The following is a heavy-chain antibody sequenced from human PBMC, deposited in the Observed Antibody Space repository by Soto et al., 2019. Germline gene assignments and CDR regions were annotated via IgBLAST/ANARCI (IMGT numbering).Heavy chain of an antibody. D-gene: IGHD3-10*01. CDR3: ARGATGGSGDGPAGDFEL. Sequence: DVQLVESGGGLVQPGGSLRLSCAASGFTFRSYDMHWVRQATGKGLEWVSAIGTTGDTYYPGSVKVRFTISREDAKNSLYLQMNSLRAGDTGVYYCARGATGGSGDGPAGDFELWGRGTLVTVSS. V-gene: IGHV3-13*04. J-gene: IGHJ2*01. CDR2: IGTTGDT. CDR1: GFTFRSYD.